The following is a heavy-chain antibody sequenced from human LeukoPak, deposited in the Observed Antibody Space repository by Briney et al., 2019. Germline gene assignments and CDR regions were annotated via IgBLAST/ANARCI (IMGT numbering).Heavy chain of an antibody. CDR3: ARALTRSDAFDI. V-gene: IGHV3-21*04. CDR1: GFTFSSYS. CDR2: ISSSSSYI. J-gene: IGHJ3*02. Sequence: TGGSLRLSCAASGFTFSSYSMNWVRQAPGKGLEWVSSISSSSSYIYYADSVKGRFTISRDNAKNSLYLQMNSLRAEDTAVYYCARALTRSDAFDIWGQGTMVTVSS.